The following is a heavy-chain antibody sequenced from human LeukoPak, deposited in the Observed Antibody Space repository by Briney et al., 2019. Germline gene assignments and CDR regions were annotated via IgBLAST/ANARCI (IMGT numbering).Heavy chain of an antibody. CDR2: IYTSGST. CDR3: ARTLGYCSGGSCPYYYYYMDV. D-gene: IGHD2-15*01. Sequence: SETLSLTCTVSGGSISSYYWSWIRQPPGKGLEWIGRIYTSGSTNYNPSLKSRVTISVDTSKNQFSLKLSSVTAADTAVYYCARTLGYCSGGSCPYYYYYMDVWGKGTTVTVSS. V-gene: IGHV4-4*08. CDR1: GGSISSYY. J-gene: IGHJ6*03.